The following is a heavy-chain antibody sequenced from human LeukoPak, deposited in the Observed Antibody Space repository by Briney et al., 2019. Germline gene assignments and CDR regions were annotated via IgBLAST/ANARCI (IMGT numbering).Heavy chain of an antibody. V-gene: IGHV4-39*07. CDR1: GGSITTSNYH. J-gene: IGHJ6*02. D-gene: IGHD3-10*01. CDR3: ARSWVAAPGSYYRPYYGMDV. CDR2: IYHSGTT. Sequence: SETLSLTCTVSGGSITTSNYHWGWIRQPPGKGLEWIASIYHSGTTYYNPSLRSRVTISIDTSKNQFSLKVGSVTAADTAVYYCARSWVAAPGSYYRPYYGMDVWGQGTTVTVSS.